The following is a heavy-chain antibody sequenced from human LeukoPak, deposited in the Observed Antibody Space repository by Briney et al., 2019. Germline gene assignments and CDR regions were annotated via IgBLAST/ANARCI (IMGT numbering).Heavy chain of an antibody. CDR3: ARAISEYYYDSSGYYYYFDY. CDR2: INPNSGGT. D-gene: IGHD3-22*01. V-gene: IGHV1-2*06. CDR1: GYTFTGYY. J-gene: IGHJ4*02. Sequence: ASVKVSCKASGYTFTGYYMHWVRQAPGQGLEWMGRINPNSGGTNYAQKFQGRVTMTRDTSISTAYMELSSLRSEDTAVYYCARAISEYYYDSSGYYYYFDYWGQGTLVTVSS.